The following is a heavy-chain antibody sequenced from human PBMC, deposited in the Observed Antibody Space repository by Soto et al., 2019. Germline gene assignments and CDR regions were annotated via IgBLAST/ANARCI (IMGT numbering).Heavy chain of an antibody. V-gene: IGHV3-21*01. CDR1: GFTFSSYS. CDR2: ISSSSSYI. D-gene: IGHD6-19*01. CDR3: ARGHIAVAGTSLDY. J-gene: IGHJ4*02. Sequence: PGGSLRLSCAASGFTFSSYSMNWVRQAPGKGLEWVSSISSSSSYICYADSVKGRFTISRDNAKNSLYLQMNSLRAEDTAVYYCARGHIAVAGTSLDYWGQGTLVTVSS.